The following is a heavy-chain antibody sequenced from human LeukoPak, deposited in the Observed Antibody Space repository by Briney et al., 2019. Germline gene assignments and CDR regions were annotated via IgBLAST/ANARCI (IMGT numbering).Heavy chain of an antibody. D-gene: IGHD5-24*01. CDR2: INPNSGGT. J-gene: IGHJ4*02. CDR3: AKEGLERVATITPDY. V-gene: IGHV1-2*02. Sequence: GASVKVSCKASGYTFNGYYIHWVRQAPGQGLEWMGWINPNSGGTNYAQKFQGRVTMTRDTSISTAYMDLSRLRSDDTAVYYCAKEGLERVATITPDYWGQGTLVTVSS. CDR1: GYTFNGYY.